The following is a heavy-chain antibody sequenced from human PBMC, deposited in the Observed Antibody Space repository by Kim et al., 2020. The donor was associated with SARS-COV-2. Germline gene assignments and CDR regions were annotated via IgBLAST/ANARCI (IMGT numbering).Heavy chain of an antibody. D-gene: IGHD5-12*01. Sequence: NSAQKLQCRVTLTTDTSPSTAYLELRSLRSDDTAVYYCSRRDGYNLGFDYWGQGTLVTVSS. V-gene: IGHV1-18*01. J-gene: IGHJ4*02. CDR3: SRRDGYNLGFDY.